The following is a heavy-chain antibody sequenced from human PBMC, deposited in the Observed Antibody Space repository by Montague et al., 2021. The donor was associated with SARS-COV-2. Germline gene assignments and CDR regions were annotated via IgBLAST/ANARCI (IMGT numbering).Heavy chain of an antibody. Sequence: SLRLSCAASGINFGNFWMSWVRQAPGKGLEWVANINKDGSEKYHLESLKGRFTISRDNANSSVLLQMDSLRPDDTAVYYCARKHDSKDWGQGTLVIVSS. CDR3: ARKHDSKD. CDR1: GINFGNFW. D-gene: IGHD2-21*01. V-gene: IGHV3-7*03. J-gene: IGHJ4*02. CDR2: INKDGSEK.